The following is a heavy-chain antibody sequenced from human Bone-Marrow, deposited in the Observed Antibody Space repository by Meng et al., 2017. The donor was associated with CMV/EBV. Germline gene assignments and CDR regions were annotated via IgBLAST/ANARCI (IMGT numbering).Heavy chain of an antibody. J-gene: IGHJ4*02. Sequence: GESLKISCAASGFTFSNAWMSWVRQAPGKGLEWVGRIRSKVNSYATAYAASVKGRFTISRDDSKNTAYLQMNSLKTEDTAVYYCNSFYYDSSGYGFDNWGQGTLVTVSS. CDR1: GFTFSNAW. D-gene: IGHD3-22*01. CDR2: IRSKVNSYAT. V-gene: IGHV3-73*01. CDR3: NSFYYDSSGYGFDN.